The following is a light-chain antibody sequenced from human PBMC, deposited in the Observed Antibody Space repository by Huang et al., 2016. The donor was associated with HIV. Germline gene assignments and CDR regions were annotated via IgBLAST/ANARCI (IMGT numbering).Light chain of an antibody. J-gene: IGKJ1*01. V-gene: IGKV3-11*01. CDR2: DTA. CDR1: QSVSSY. Sequence: EIVLTQSPATLSLSPGERATLSCRASQSVSSYLAWYQQKPGQAPRLVIDDTANRAAGIPARFSGSGSGTDFTLTISSLEPEDFAGYYCQQRDNWHWPFGQGTKVEIK. CDR3: QQRDNWHWP.